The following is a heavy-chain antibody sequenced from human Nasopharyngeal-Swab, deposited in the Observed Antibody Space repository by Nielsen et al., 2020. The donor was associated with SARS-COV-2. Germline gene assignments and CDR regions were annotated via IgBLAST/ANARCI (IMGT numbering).Heavy chain of an antibody. CDR2: ISYDGSNK. CDR1: GFTFRSYA. D-gene: IGHD3-10*01. Sequence: GESLKISCAASGFTFRSYAMHWVRQAPGKGLEWVAVISYDGSNKYYADSVKGRFTISRDNSKNTLYLQMNSLRAEDTAVYYCARDGSMVRGVMMSDWFDPWGQGTLVTVSS. J-gene: IGHJ5*02. V-gene: IGHV3-30-3*01. CDR3: ARDGSMVRGVMMSDWFDP.